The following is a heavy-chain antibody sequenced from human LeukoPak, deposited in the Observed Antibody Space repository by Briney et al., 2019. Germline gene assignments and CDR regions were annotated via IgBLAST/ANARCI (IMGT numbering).Heavy chain of an antibody. Sequence: GASVKVSCKASGYTFTSYGISWVRQAPGQGLEWMGWISAYNGNTNYAQKLQGRVTMTTDTSTSTAYMELRSLRSDDTAVYYCARGAHGSGSYMWGGFDYWGQGTLVTVSS. J-gene: IGHJ4*02. CDR3: ARGAHGSGSYMWGGFDY. V-gene: IGHV1-18*01. D-gene: IGHD3-10*01. CDR1: GYTFTSYG. CDR2: ISAYNGNT.